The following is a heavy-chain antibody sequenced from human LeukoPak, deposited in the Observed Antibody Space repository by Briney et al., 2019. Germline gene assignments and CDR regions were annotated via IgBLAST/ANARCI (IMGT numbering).Heavy chain of an antibody. CDR1: GASVSSSH. D-gene: IGHD2/OR15-2a*01. CDR3: SEGYFEPFAH. V-gene: IGHV4-59*02. Sequence: PSETLSLTCVVSGASVSSSHWNSIRQLPGKRLEWIDCLSYTGKTDYNPSLTSRVAISLGTSKNQVSLKLRSVTAADTAVYYCSEGYFEPFAHWGQGILVTVSS. J-gene: IGHJ4*02. CDR2: LSYTGKT.